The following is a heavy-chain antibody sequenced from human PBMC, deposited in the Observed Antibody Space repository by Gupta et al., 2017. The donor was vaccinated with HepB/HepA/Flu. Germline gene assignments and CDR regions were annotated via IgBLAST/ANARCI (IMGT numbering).Heavy chain of an antibody. J-gene: IGHJ4*02. D-gene: IGHD1-1*01. V-gene: IGHV1-2*02. CDR1: GYTFTGYY. Sequence: QVQLVQSGAEVTKPGASVNVSCTASGYTFTGYYMHWVRQAPGQGLEWVGWINPNSGATNFAQKFQGRVTMTRDTSINTAYMELSNLKSDDAAVYYCAKVWNDYSYDFWGQGTLVTVSS. CDR2: INPNSGAT. CDR3: AKVWNDYSYDF.